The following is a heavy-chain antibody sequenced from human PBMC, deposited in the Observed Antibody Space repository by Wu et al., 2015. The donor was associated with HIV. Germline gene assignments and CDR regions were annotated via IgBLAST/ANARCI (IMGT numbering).Heavy chain of an antibody. CDR3: ARSATPEYFDWLGSSLDY. CDR1: GYTFTSYG. J-gene: IGHJ4*02. Sequence: QVQLVQSGAEVKKPGASVKVSCKASGYTFTSYGISWVRQAPGQGLEWMGWISAYNGNTNYAQKLQGRVTMTTDTSTSTAYMELRSLRSDDTAVYYCARSATPEYFDWLGSSLDYWGQGTLVTVSS. CDR2: ISAYNGNT. D-gene: IGHD3-9*01. V-gene: IGHV1-18*01.